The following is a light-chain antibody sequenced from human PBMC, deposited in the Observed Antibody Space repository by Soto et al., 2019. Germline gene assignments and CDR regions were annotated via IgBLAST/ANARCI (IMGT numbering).Light chain of an antibody. J-gene: IGLJ1*01. Sequence: QSALPQPASGSGAPGQAITSSCTGTSGDVGGYNYVSWYQQHPGKAPKRMIYDVSNRPSGVSNRFSGSKSGNTASLTISGLQAEDEADYYCSSYTSSSTLLYVFGTGTKLTVL. CDR3: SSYTSSSTLLYV. CDR2: DVS. CDR1: SGDVGGYNY. V-gene: IGLV2-14*01.